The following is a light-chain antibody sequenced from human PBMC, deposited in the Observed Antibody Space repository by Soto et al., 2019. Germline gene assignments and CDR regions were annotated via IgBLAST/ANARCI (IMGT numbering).Light chain of an antibody. J-gene: IGKJ4*01. Sequence: EVVVTQSPVTLALSPGERATLSCRTSQSVDIYVAWYQQKPGQAPRLLSYDASNRAPGSTARFSGSGSGTDFTLNISCLGPEYFAVYYCNQRKYWPQLPFGGGTKVEIK. V-gene: IGKV3-11*01. CDR3: NQRKYWPQLP. CDR1: QSVDIY. CDR2: DAS.